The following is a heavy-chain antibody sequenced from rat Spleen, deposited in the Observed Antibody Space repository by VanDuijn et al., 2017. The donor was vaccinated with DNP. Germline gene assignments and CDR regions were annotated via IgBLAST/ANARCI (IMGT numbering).Heavy chain of an antibody. CDR2: IRYDGGST. CDR3: ARWNSGHFDY. CDR1: GFTFSDYY. V-gene: IGHV5-22*01. J-gene: IGHJ2*01. Sequence: EVQLVESGGDLVQPGRSLKLFCAASGFTFSDYYMAWISQAPTKGLEWVAYIRYDGGSTKYGDSVKGRFTISRDNAKNTLYLQMNSLRSEDMATYYCARWNSGHFDYWGQGVMVPVSS. D-gene: IGHD4-3*01.